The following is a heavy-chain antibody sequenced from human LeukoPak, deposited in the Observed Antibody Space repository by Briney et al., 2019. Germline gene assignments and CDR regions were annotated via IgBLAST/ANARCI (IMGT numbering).Heavy chain of an antibody. Sequence: PSETLSLTCTVSGGSISSSSYYWGWIRQPPGKGLEWIGSIYYSGTTSYNPSLKSRVTISVDTSKNQFSLNVNSVTAADTAVYYCARYGSGSQKYPDYWGQGTLATVSS. V-gene: IGHV4-39*07. CDR2: IYYSGTT. J-gene: IGHJ4*02. CDR3: ARYGSGSQKYPDY. D-gene: IGHD3-10*01. CDR1: GGSISSSSYY.